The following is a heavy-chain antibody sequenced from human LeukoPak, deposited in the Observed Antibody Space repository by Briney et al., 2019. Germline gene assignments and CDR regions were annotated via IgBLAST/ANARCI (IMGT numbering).Heavy chain of an antibody. CDR3: ARTPTYCGGDCYYFDP. V-gene: IGHV4-30-2*01. CDR2: IHHTGST. CDR1: GGSISRSGYS. Sequence: PSQTLSLTCAVSGGSISRSGYSWSWIRQPPGKGLEWIGYIHHTGSTYYNPSLKSRVTISVDRSKNQFSLKLSSVTAADTAIYFCARTPTYCGGDCYYFDPWGQGTLVTVSS. J-gene: IGHJ5*02. D-gene: IGHD2-21*02.